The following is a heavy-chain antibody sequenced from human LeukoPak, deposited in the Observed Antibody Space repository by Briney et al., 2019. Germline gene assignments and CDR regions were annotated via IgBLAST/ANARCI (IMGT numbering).Heavy chain of an antibody. V-gene: IGHV1-8*01. D-gene: IGHD6-13*01. CDR3: ARAGQQLVHFDYYYGMDV. Sequence: ASVKVSCKASGYTFTNYEINWVRQATGHGLEWMGWMNPNSGDTAYAQKFQGRITMTRSTSITTAYMELSGLRSDDTAVYYCARAGQQLVHFDYYYGMDVWGQGTTVTVSS. CDR1: GYTFTNYE. J-gene: IGHJ6*02. CDR2: MNPNSGDT.